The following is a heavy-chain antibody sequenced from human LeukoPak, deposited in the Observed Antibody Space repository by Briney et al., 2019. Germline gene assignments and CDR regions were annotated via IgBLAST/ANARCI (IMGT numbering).Heavy chain of an antibody. CDR1: GYSFNSYW. J-gene: IGHJ3*02. D-gene: IGHD5-18*01. Sequence: GEALKISCKGSGYSFNSYWIGWVREMPGKGLEWMGIIYPVDSDTRYSPSLQGQATISADKTISTAYLQWSSLKASDTAMYYCARPREEGIAMGLRAFDIWGQGTMVTVSS. CDR2: IYPVDSDT. CDR3: ARPREEGIAMGLRAFDI. V-gene: IGHV5-51*01.